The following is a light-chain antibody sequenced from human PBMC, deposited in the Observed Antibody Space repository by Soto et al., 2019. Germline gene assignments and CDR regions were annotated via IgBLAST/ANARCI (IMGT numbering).Light chain of an antibody. V-gene: IGKV1-13*02. CDR3: HQFNSYLRT. CDR2: DAS. CDR1: QGISSA. J-gene: IGKJ5*01. Sequence: AIQLTQSPSSLSASVGDRVTITCRASQGISSALAWYQQKPGKAPKLLIYDASSLESGVPSRFSGSGSGTDFTLTISSLQPEDFATYYCHQFNSYLRTFGQGTRLEIK.